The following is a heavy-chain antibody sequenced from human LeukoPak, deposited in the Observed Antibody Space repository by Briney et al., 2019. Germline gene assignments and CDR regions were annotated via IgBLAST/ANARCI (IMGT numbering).Heavy chain of an antibody. V-gene: IGHV3-23*01. CDR1: GFTFSSDA. J-gene: IGHJ4*02. CDR3: AKKGSTWHFAY. CDR2: ISGSGDNT. D-gene: IGHD6-13*01. Sequence: PGGSLRLSCAASGFTFSSDAMIWVRQAPGEGLGWVSAISGSGDNTFYADSVKGRFTISRDNSKNTLYLQMHTLRAEDTAVYYCAKKGSTWHFAYWGQGTLVTVSS.